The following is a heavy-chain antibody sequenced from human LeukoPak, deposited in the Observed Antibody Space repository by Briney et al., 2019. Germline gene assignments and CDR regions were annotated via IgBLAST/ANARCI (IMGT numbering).Heavy chain of an antibody. V-gene: IGHV4-59*01. D-gene: IGHD1-26*01. CDR1: GGAISSYD. J-gene: IGHJ4*02. Sequence: SETLSLTCTVSGGAISSYDWSWIRQPPGKGLEWIGYIYYSGSAHYNPSLKSRVTILVDTSKNQFSLKLSSVTAEDMAVYYCARGRRSYYGTNYFDYWGQGTLVTVSS. CDR3: ARGRRSYYGTNYFDY. CDR2: IYYSGSA.